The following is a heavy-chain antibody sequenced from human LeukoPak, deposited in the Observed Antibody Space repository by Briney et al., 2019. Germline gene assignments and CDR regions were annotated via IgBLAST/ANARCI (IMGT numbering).Heavy chain of an antibody. D-gene: IGHD3-10*01. CDR3: ARSLGTITHDY. CDR1: GFTFSSYG. V-gene: IGHV3-21*01. CDR2: IVRDSGYI. J-gene: IGHJ4*02. Sequence: GGSLRLSCAGSGFTFSSYGMNWVRQAPGKGLEWVSSIVRDSGYIYYADSVRGRFTISRDNANNSLYLQMNRLRAEDTAVYYCARSLGTITHDYWGQGTLVTVSS.